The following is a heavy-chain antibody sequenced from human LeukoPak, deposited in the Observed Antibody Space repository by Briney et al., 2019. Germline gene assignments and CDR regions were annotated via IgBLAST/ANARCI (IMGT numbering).Heavy chain of an antibody. CDR1: GYTFTGYY. CDR2: INPNSGGT. D-gene: IGHD2-2*01. J-gene: IGHJ5*02. CDR3: ARVRPCTTATCYRWFDP. Sequence: ASVKVSCKASGYTFTGYYIHWVRQAPGQGLEWMGWINPNSGGTQYSQKFQGRVTLTRDTSITTGYMELSGLTSDDTAVYYCARVRPCTTATCYRWFDPWGQGTLVTVSS. V-gene: IGHV1-2*02.